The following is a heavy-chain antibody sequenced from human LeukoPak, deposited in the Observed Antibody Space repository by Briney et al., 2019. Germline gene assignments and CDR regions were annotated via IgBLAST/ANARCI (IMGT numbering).Heavy chain of an antibody. V-gene: IGHV4-34*01. CDR3: ARLSRRGYYGSGSYRRNYYYYYYMDV. J-gene: IGHJ6*03. D-gene: IGHD3-10*01. CDR2: INHSRST. Sequence: PSETLSLTCAVYGGSFSGYYWSWIRQPPGKGLEWIGEINHSRSTNYNPSLKSRVTISVDTSKNQFSLKLSSVTAADTAVYYCARLSRRGYYGSGSYRRNYYYYYYMDVWGKGTTVTISS. CDR1: GGSFSGYY.